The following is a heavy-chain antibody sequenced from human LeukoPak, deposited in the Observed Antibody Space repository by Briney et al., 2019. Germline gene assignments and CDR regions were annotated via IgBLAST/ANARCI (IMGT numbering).Heavy chain of an antibody. D-gene: IGHD6-6*01. CDR1: GYTFTGYY. Sequence: ASVKVSCKASGYTFTGYYMHWVRQAPGQGLEWMGWINPNSGGTNYAQKFQGRVSMTRDTSISTAYVELSRLRSDDTAVYYCARDLGSSSSQGSYWGQGTLVTVSS. V-gene: IGHV1-2*02. CDR2: INPNSGGT. J-gene: IGHJ4*02. CDR3: ARDLGSSSSQGSY.